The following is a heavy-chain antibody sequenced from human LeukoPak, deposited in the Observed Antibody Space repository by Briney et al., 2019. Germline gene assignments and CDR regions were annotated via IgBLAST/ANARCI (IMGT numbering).Heavy chain of an antibody. V-gene: IGHV1-69*13. Sequence: SVKVSCKVSGGTFSIFAISWVRQAPGQGLEWMGGIIPIVGTAHYASRFQDRVTIAADESASTVSMELSSLRSEDTAVYYCTRDVTVTTNAFDIWGQGTMVTVSS. CDR3: TRDVTVTTNAFDI. D-gene: IGHD4-17*01. CDR2: IIPIVGTA. J-gene: IGHJ3*02. CDR1: GGTFSIFA.